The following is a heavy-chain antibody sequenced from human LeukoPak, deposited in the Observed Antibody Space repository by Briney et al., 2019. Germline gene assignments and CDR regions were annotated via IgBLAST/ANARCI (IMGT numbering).Heavy chain of an antibody. CDR2: INPNNGGT. V-gene: IGHV1-2*02. Sequence: ASVKVSCKTSGYIFTGYYIHWVRQAPGQGLEWMGWINPNNGGTKFAQKFQGRVNLTRGTSITSAYLDLSRLTSDDTAVYYCARDRKNDYSDHNYFDPWGQGTLVTVSS. CDR3: ARDRKNDYSDHNYFDP. J-gene: IGHJ5*02. D-gene: IGHD4-17*01. CDR1: GYIFTGYY.